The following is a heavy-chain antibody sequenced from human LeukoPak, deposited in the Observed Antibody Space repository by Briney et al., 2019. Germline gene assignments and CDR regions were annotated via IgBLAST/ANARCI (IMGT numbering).Heavy chain of an antibody. Sequence: GGSLRLSCAASGFTFDDYAMHWVRHAPGKGLEWVSLISGDGGSTYYADSVRGRFTISRDNSKNTLFLQMNSLRAEDTAVYYCARDRKEQQRYDAFNIWGQGTMVTVSS. CDR3: ARDRKEQQRYDAFNI. V-gene: IGHV3-43*02. CDR1: GFTFDDYA. J-gene: IGHJ3*02. D-gene: IGHD6-13*01. CDR2: ISGDGGST.